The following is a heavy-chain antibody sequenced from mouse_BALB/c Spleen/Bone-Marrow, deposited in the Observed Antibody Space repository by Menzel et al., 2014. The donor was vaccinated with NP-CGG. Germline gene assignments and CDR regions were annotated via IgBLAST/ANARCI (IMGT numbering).Heavy chain of an antibody. CDR2: VNPNNXXT. Sequence: VQLQQSGPDLVKPGASVKISCKASGYSFTGYYMHWVKQSHGKSLXWIGRVNPNNXXTSYNQKFKGKAILTVDKSSSTAYMELRXLTSEDSAVYYCXXXXXXXXXYXXXMDYWGXGTSVTVSS. J-gene: IGHJ4*01. V-gene: IGHV1-26*01. CDR3: XXXXXXXXXYXXXMDY. CDR1: GYSFTGYY.